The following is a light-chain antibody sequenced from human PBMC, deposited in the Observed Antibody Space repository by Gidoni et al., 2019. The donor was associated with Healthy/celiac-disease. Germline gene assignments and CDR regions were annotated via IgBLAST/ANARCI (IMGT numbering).Light chain of an antibody. CDR3: QAWDSSTYVV. CDR1: KVGDKY. V-gene: IGLV3-1*01. CDR2: QDS. J-gene: IGLJ2*01. Sequence: SYELTQPPSVSVSPGQTASITCSGDKVGDKYACWYQQKQGQSPVLVIYQDSKRPSGIPERFSGSNSGNTATLTISGTQAMDEADYSCQAWDSSTYVVFGGGTKLTVL.